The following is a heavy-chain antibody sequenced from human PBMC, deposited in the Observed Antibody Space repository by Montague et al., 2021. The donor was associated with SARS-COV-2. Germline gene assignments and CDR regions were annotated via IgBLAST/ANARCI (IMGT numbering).Heavy chain of an antibody. J-gene: IGHJ6*02. CDR3: ARVGVGTMVRGVIPAYYYYGMDV. CDR1: GGSIGTTTYY. CDR2: IYYSGST. V-gene: IGHV4-39*01. Sequence: SETLSLTCTASGGSIGTTTYYWGWIRQPPGKGLEWIGSIYYSGSTYYNSSLKSRVTISLDTSKKQFSLELRFVTAADTAVYYCARVGVGTMVRGVIPAYYYYGMDVWGQGTTVTVSS. D-gene: IGHD3-10*01.